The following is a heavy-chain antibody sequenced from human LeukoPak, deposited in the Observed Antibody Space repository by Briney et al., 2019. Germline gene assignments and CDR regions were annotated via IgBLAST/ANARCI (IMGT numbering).Heavy chain of an antibody. CDR1: GYSVTSYW. Sequence: GETLKISCKGSGYSVTSYWIGWVRLMPGKGLECMGIIYPGDSDTRYSPSFQGPVTISADRSISTAFLQWSSLKASDTAMYYCARHETGPYFDYWGQGTLVTVSS. D-gene: IGHD1-1*01. CDR3: ARHETGPYFDY. CDR2: IYPGDSDT. V-gene: IGHV5-51*01. J-gene: IGHJ4*02.